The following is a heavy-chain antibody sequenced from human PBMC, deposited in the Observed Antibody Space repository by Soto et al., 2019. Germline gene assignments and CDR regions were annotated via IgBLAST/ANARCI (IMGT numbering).Heavy chain of an antibody. J-gene: IGHJ4*02. D-gene: IGHD3-10*01. CDR1: GFTFSTYT. CDR2: ISGGGGST. V-gene: IGHV3-23*01. Sequence: GGSLRLSCATSGFTFSTYTMNWVRQAPGKGLEWVSGISGGGGSTYYADSVKGRFTISRDNSKNTLYLQMNSLRAEGTSVYYCASGPWELDYWGQGTLVTVSS. CDR3: ASGPWELDY.